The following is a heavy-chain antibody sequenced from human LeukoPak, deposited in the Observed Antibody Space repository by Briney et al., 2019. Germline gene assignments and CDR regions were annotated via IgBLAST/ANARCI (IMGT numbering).Heavy chain of an antibody. V-gene: IGHV1-69*04. CDR1: GGTFSSYA. D-gene: IGHD2-21*02. J-gene: IGHJ5*02. CDR3: AREPYCGGDCYWFDP. Sequence: SVKVSCKASGGTFSSYAISWVRQAPGQGLEWMGRIIPILGIANYAQKSHGRVTITADKSTSTAYMELSSLRSEDTAVYYCAREPYCGGDCYWFDPWGQGTLVTVSS. CDR2: IIPILGIA.